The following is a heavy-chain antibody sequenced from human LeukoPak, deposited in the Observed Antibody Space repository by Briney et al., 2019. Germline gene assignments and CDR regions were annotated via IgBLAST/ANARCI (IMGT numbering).Heavy chain of an antibody. CDR2: ISRSGNTE. V-gene: IGHV3-48*03. Sequence: GGSLRLSCAASGFTLSSYEMTWVRQSPGKGLEWVAYISRSGNTEYYADSVKGRFTISRDNAKNSLYLQMNSLRDEDTAVYYCARDPTAAGKAYYFDYWGQGTLVTVSS. CDR3: ARDPTAAGKAYYFDY. D-gene: IGHD6-13*01. CDR1: GFTLSSYE. J-gene: IGHJ4*02.